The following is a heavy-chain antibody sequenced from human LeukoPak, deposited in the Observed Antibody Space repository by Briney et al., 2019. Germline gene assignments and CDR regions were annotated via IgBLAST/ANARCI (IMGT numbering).Heavy chain of an antibody. CDR1: GFTFSSYW. Sequence: GGSLRLSCAASGFTFSSYWMSWVRQAPGKGLEWVANIKQDGSGKYYVDSVKGRFTISRDNAKNSLYLQMNSLRAEDTAVYYCARDQIDYVWGSYRYRNDAFDIWGQGTMVTVSS. CDR2: IKQDGSGK. J-gene: IGHJ3*02. D-gene: IGHD3-16*02. V-gene: IGHV3-7*01. CDR3: ARDQIDYVWGSYRYRNDAFDI.